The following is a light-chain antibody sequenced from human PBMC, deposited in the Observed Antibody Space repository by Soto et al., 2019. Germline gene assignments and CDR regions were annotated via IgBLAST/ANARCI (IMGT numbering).Light chain of an antibody. V-gene: IGKV3-20*01. Sequence: EIVLTQSPGTLSLSPGERATLSCRASQSVSSSYLAWYQQKPGQAPRLLIYGASSRATGIPDRFSGSGSGTDFTLTISRLEPEDFALYYGQQYGSSPLFGQGTKLEIK. J-gene: IGKJ2*01. CDR2: GAS. CDR1: QSVSSSY. CDR3: QQYGSSPL.